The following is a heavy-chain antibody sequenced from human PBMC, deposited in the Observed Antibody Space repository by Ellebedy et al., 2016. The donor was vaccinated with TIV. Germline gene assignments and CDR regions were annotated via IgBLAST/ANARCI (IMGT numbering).Heavy chain of an antibody. CDR3: ASHVPVRRPEWHPLKGTFDN. CDR2: VYYSGVT. J-gene: IGHJ5*02. D-gene: IGHD3-3*01. Sequence: MPSETLSLTCTVSGGSISSSFHYWGWIRQPPGKGLEWIGSVYYSGVTYYQPSLKSRVTVSIDTSKNQFTLNLYSVTAADTAMYFCASHVPVRRPEWHPLKGTFDNWGQGTVFTVSS. V-gene: IGHV4-39*01. CDR1: GGSISSSFHY.